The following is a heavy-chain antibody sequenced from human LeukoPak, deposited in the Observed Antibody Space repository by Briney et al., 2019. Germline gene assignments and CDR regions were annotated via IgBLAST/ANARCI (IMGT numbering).Heavy chain of an antibody. CDR3: ARDPPYYYDSSGSFDY. V-gene: IGHV3-21*01. J-gene: IGHJ4*02. CDR1: GFTFSSYS. D-gene: IGHD3-22*01. Sequence: GGSLRLSCAASGFTFSSYSMNWVRQAPGKGLEWVSSISSSSSYIYYADSVKGRFTISRDNAKNSLYLQMNSLRAEDTAVYYCARDPPYYYDSSGSFDYWGQGTLVTVSS. CDR2: ISSSSSYI.